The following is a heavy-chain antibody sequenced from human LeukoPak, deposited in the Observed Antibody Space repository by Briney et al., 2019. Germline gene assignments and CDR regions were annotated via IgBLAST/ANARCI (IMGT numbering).Heavy chain of an antibody. J-gene: IGHJ4*02. D-gene: IGHD5-18*01. Sequence: GGSLRLSCVASGFTFSNYVMSWVRQPPGKGLDWVSCISGSGDSTYYADSVKGRFTISRDDSKNTVYLQLNSLRAEDTAVYYCARAPYGYSYGYGFYFDYWGQGTLVTVSS. V-gene: IGHV3-23*01. CDR1: GFTFSNYV. CDR2: ISGSGDST. CDR3: ARAPYGYSYGYGFYFDY.